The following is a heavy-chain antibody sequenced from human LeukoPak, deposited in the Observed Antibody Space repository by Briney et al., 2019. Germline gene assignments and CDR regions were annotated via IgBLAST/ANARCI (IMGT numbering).Heavy chain of an antibody. V-gene: IGHV3-30*02. CDR3: AKDRSDILTGYSAFDY. Sequence: GGSLRLSCAASGFAFSSYGMHWVRQAPGKGLEWVAFIRYDGSNKYYADSVKGRFTISRDNSKNTLYLQMNSLRGEDTAVYYCAKDRSDILTGYSAFDYWGQGTLVTVSS. J-gene: IGHJ4*02. CDR2: IRYDGSNK. D-gene: IGHD3-9*01. CDR1: GFAFSSYG.